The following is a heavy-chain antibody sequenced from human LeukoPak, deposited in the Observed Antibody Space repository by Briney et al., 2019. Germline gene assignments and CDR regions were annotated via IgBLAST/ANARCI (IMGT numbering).Heavy chain of an antibody. J-gene: IGHJ4*02. CDR3: VRGTSYYASGSCPDFDY. D-gene: IGHD3-10*01. V-gene: IGHV1-8*03. CDR1: GYTFPNYE. CDR2: VNPNSGNT. Sequence: GASVKVSCQASGYTFPNYEIHWVRQATGQGLEWMAWVNPNSGNTNYAQKFQGRVTVTRNTFLRTAYMELGSLAFEETDVYSFVRGTSYYASGSCPDFDYWGQGTLVTVSS.